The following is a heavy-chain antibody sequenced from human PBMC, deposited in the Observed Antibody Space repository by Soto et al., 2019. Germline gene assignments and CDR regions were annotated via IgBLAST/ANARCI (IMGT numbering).Heavy chain of an antibody. CDR2: INAGNGNT. Sequence: VKVSCKASGYTFTSYAMHWVRQAPGQRLEWMGWINAGNGNTKYSQKFQGRVTITRDTSASTAYMELSSLRSEDTAVYYCARVYCSSTSCYNRDAFDIWVQGTMVTVSS. CDR1: GYTFTSYA. V-gene: IGHV1-3*01. D-gene: IGHD2-2*02. CDR3: ARVYCSSTSCYNRDAFDI. J-gene: IGHJ3*02.